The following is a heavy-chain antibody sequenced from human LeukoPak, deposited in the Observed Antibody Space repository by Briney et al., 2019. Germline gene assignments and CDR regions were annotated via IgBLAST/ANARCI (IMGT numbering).Heavy chain of an antibody. CDR1: GYTFTGNY. CDR2: INPNSGGT. V-gene: IGHV1-2*02. D-gene: IGHD3-9*01. CDR3: ARGVGGNARWRNFDWSKKIPMRDYFDY. Sequence: ASVRVSCKASGYTFTGNYMHWVRQAPGQGLEWMGWINPNSGGTNYAHKFQGRVTMTRDTSITTAYMDLSRLRSDDTAVYYCARGVGGNARWRNFDWSKKIPMRDYFDYWGQGTLVTVSS. J-gene: IGHJ4*02.